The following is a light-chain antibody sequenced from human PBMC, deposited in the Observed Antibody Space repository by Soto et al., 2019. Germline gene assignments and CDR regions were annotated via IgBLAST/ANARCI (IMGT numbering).Light chain of an antibody. CDR3: WSYAGGTSVV. J-gene: IGLJ3*02. CDR1: SSDVGSYNL. V-gene: IGLV2-23*01. Sequence: QSALTQPASVSGSPGQSITISCTGTSSDVGSYNLVSWYQHHPGKAPRLIIYGGNKRPSGVSNRFSGSKSGNTASLTISGLQPEDEADYYCWSYAGGTSVVFGGGTKVT. CDR2: GGN.